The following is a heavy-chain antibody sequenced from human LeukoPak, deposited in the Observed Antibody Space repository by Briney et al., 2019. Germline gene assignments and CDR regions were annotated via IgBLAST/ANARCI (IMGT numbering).Heavy chain of an antibody. D-gene: IGHD3-10*01. Sequence: SETLSLTCAVYGGSFGGYYWSWTRQAPGKGLEWIGEINRSGRTNSSPSLKSRVTISLDPSKNQFSLRVTSVTAADTAVYYCARGIRGVVITYDYYCMDVWGKGTTVTVSS. CDR1: GGSFGGYY. V-gene: IGHV4-34*01. J-gene: IGHJ6*03. CDR2: INRSGRT. CDR3: ARGIRGVVITYDYYCMDV.